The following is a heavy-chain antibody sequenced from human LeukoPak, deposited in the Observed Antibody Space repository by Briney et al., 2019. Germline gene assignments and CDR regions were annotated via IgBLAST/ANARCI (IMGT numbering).Heavy chain of an antibody. CDR3: ARHGLGGYNSNYYYGMDV. CDR1: GGSISSYY. V-gene: IGHV4-59*08. CDR2: IYYSGST. J-gene: IGHJ6*02. Sequence: PSETLSLTCTVSGGSISSYYWSWIRQPPGKGLEWIGYIYYSGSTNYNPSLKSRVTISVDTSKNQFSLKLSSVTAADTAVYYCARHGLGGYNSNYYYGMDVWGQGTTVTVSS. D-gene: IGHD5-24*01.